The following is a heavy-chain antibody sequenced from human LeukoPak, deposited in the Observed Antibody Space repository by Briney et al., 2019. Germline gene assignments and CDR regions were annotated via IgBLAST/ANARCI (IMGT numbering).Heavy chain of an antibody. D-gene: IGHD1-7*01. CDR2: INAGNGNT. CDR1: GYTFTSYA. CDR3: ARDDWNYKFTIRSYYYGVDV. V-gene: IGHV1-3*01. Sequence: ASVKVSCKASGYTFTSYAMHWVRQAPGQRLEWMGWINAGNGNTRYSQKLQGRVTITRDTSANTVYMELSSLRSGDTAVYYCARDDWNYKFTIRSYYYGVDVWGQGTTVTVSS. J-gene: IGHJ6*02.